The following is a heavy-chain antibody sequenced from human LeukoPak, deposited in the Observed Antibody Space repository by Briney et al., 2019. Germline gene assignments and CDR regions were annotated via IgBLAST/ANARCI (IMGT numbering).Heavy chain of an antibody. D-gene: IGHD3-10*01. CDR1: GFTFSYYS. V-gene: IGHV3-21*01. CDR2: ITSSSSYI. J-gene: IGHJ6*03. Sequence: SGGSLRLSCEASGFTFSYYSMNWVRQAPGKGLEWVSSITSSSSYIYYGDSVKGRFTISRDNAKNSLHLQMNSLRAEDTAVYFCARDASPYYGSGYYMDVWGKGTTVTVSS. CDR3: ARDASPYYGSGYYMDV.